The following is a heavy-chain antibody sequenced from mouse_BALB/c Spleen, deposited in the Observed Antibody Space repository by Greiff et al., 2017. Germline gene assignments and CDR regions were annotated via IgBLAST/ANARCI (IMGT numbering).Heavy chain of an antibody. V-gene: IGHV14-3*02. J-gene: IGHJ4*01. D-gene: IGHD2-4*01. CDR1: GFNIKDTY. CDR3: AKPYDYDPYYYAMDY. Sequence: EVQLQQSGAELVKPGASVKLSCTASGFNIKDTYMHWVKQRPEQGLEWIGRIDPANGTTKYAPKFQGKATITADTTSNTAYLQLSSLTSEDTAVYYCAKPYDYDPYYYAMDYWGQGTSVTVSS. CDR2: IDPANGTT.